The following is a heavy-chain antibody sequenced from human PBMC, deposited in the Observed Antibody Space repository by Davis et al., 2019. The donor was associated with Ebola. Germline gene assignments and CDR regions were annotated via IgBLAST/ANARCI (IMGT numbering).Heavy chain of an antibody. V-gene: IGHV3-30*03. CDR1: GFSFSNYG. CDR2: ISNDGGKQ. Sequence: PGGSLRLSCEVSGFSFSNYGMHWVRQAPGKGLEWVAVISNDGGKQHYADSVNGRFTISRDNAKNIVYLQMNTLRTEDTAVYYCARAEYSGSFYYFDYWGQGTLVTVSS. J-gene: IGHJ4*02. CDR3: ARAEYSGSFYYFDY. D-gene: IGHD1-26*01.